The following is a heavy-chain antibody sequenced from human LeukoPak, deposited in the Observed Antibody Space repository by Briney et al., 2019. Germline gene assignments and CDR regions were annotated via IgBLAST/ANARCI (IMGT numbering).Heavy chain of an antibody. V-gene: IGHV3-23*01. D-gene: IGHD5-18*01. J-gene: IGHJ4*02. Sequence: PGGSLRLSCAASGFTFSTYAMYWVRQAPGRGLEWVSGITRSGTDTYYADSVKGRFTTSRDNSKNTLYLQMNSLRAEDTAVYYCAKVRGYSYGNFDYWGQGTLVTVSS. CDR2: ITRSGTDT. CDR1: GFTFSTYA. CDR3: AKVRGYSYGNFDY.